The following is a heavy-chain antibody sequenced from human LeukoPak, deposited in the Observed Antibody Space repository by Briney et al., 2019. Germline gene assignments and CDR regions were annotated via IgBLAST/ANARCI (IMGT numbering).Heavy chain of an antibody. V-gene: IGHV1-2*02. D-gene: IGHD3-16*01. CDR1: GYIFTGYY. Sequence: ASVKVSCKASGYIFTGYYMHWVRQAPGQGLEWMGWINPNSGDTNYAQKFQGRVTMTRDTSISTAYMELSRLRSDDTAVYYCARVRYRLAETYIDCWGQGTLVTVSS. CDR3: ARVRYRLAETYIDC. CDR2: INPNSGDT. J-gene: IGHJ4*02.